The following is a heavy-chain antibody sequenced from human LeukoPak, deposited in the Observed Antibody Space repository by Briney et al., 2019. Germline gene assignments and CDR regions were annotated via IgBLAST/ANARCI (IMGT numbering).Heavy chain of an antibody. CDR2: ISSSSSTI. V-gene: IGHV3-48*04. CDR1: GFSFGTC. CDR3: ARGATVWARMDV. D-gene: IGHD4-17*01. Sequence: GGSLRLSCAATGFSFGTCMNWVRQAPGKGLEWVSYISSSSSTIYYADSVKGRFTMSRDNAKNSLSLQMNSLRAEDTAVYYCARGATVWARMDVWGKGTTVTVSS. J-gene: IGHJ6*03.